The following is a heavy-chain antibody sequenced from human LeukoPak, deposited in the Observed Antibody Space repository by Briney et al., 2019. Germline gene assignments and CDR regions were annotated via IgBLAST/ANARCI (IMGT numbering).Heavy chain of an antibody. J-gene: IGHJ4*02. CDR3: ARDGRRYWDYGYFDY. D-gene: IGHD4-17*01. V-gene: IGHV3-66*01. Sequence: GGSLRLSCAASGFTVRNTYMNWVRQAPGKGLEWVSVIYSGGGTYYADSVKGRFTISRDNSKNTLYLQMNSLRAEDTAVYYCARDGRRYWDYGYFDYWGQGTLVTVSS. CDR1: GFTVRNTY. CDR2: IYSGGGT.